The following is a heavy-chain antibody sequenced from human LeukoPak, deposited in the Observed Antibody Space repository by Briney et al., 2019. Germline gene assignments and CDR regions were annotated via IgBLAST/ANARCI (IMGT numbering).Heavy chain of an antibody. J-gene: IGHJ4*02. D-gene: IGHD5-12*01. CDR3: AGGCWLRGFDY. Sequence: SETLSLTCTVSGGSISSGSYYWSWIRQPAGKGLEWIGRIYTSGSTNYNPSLKSRVTISVDTSKNQFSLKLSSVTAADTAVYYCAGGCWLRGFDYWGQGTLVTVSS. CDR1: GGSISSGSYY. V-gene: IGHV4-61*02. CDR2: IYTSGST.